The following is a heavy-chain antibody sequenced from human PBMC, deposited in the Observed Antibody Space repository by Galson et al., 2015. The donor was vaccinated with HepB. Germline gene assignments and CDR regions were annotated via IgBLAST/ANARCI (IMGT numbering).Heavy chain of an antibody. CDR3: ARYMAVAGSNDFFCHGLAV. CDR1: GFTFSSYS. D-gene: IGHD3/OR15-3a*01. CDR2: IRSSSSIL. J-gene: IGHJ6*02. Sequence: SLRLSCAGSGFTFSSYSMSWVRQAPGTGLDWISYIRSSSSILHYADSVKGRFTISRDNAKNSLYLQMHSLRDEDTAVYYCARYMAVAGSNDFFCHGLAVWGQGTTVTGS. V-gene: IGHV3-48*02.